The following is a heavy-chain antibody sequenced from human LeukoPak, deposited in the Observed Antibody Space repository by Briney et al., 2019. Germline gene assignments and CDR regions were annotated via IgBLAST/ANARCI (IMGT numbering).Heavy chain of an antibody. CDR1: GYTFTSYG. V-gene: IGHV1-18*01. CDR3: ARDLGYCSSASCYDHYYYMDV. D-gene: IGHD2-2*01. CDR2: ISAYNGNT. J-gene: IGHJ6*03. Sequence: ASVKVSCKASGYTFTSYGISWVRQAPGQGLEWMGWISAYNGNTNYAQKLQGRVTMTTDTSTSTAYMELRSLRSDDTAVYYCARDLGYCSSASCYDHYYYMDVWGKGTTVTISS.